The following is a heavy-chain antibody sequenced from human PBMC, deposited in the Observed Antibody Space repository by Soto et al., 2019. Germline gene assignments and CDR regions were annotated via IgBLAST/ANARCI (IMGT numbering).Heavy chain of an antibody. CDR2: IKHDGNEK. J-gene: IGHJ6*02. CDR3: VRVTLSWGHYYFRGLDV. Sequence: QTGGSLRLSCAATGFMFGTYWMSWVRQAPGKGLEWVANIKHDGNEKYYADSVKGRFTVSRDNVKNFLHLQMSSLRGDDTGVYFCVRVTLSWGHYYFRGLDVWGQGTTVTVSS. CDR1: GFMFGTYW. V-gene: IGHV3-7*01. D-gene: IGHD3-22*01.